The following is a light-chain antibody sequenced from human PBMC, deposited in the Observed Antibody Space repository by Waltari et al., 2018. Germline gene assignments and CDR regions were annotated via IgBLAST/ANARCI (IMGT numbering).Light chain of an antibody. CDR1: ALPKQY. CDR2: KDS. CDR3: QSTDSNGTYLYV. V-gene: IGLV3-25*03. Sequence: SYELTQPPSVSVSPGQTARITCSGDALPKQYGYWYQKKAGQAPVLVIKKDSERPSGIPGRLSGSSSGSTVTLTITGVQAEDEADYYCQSTDSNGTYLYVFGSGTKVTVL. J-gene: IGLJ1*01.